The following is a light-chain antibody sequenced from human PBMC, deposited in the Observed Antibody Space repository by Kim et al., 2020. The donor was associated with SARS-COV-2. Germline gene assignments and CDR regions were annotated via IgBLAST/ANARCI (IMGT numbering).Light chain of an antibody. CDR2: QDN. J-gene: IGLJ2*01. Sequence: VSPGQTASITCSGDKLGDKYACWYQQKPGQSPVLVIYQDNKRPSGIPERFSGSNSGNTATLTISGTQAMDEADYYCQAWDSSNVVFGGGTQLTVL. CDR1: KLGDKY. V-gene: IGLV3-1*01. CDR3: QAWDSSNVV.